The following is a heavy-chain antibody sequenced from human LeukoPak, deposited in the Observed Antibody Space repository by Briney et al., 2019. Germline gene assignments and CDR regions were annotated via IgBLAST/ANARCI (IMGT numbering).Heavy chain of an antibody. V-gene: IGHV1-24*01. CDR1: GYTLTELS. J-gene: IGHJ4*02. Sequence: GASVKVSCKVSGYTLTELSMHWVRQAPGKGLEWMGGFDPEDGETIYAQKFQGRVTMTEDTSTDTAYMELSSLRSEDTAVYYCARGNYYDSSGYYFSEYYFDYWGQGTLVTVSS. CDR3: ARGNYYDSSGYYFSEYYFDY. D-gene: IGHD3-22*01. CDR2: FDPEDGET.